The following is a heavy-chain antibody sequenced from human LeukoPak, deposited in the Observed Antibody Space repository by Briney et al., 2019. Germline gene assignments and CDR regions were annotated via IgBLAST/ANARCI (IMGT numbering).Heavy chain of an antibody. V-gene: IGHV1-69*06. CDR1: GGTFSSYA. J-gene: IGHJ6*04. CDR2: IIPIFGTA. Sequence: SVKVSCKASGGTFSSYAISWVRQAPGQGLEWMGGIIPIFGTANYAQKFQGRVTITADKSTSTAYMELSSPRSEDTAVYYCASHSGVPTAAGTGYYYYGMDVWGKGTTVTVSS. D-gene: IGHD6-13*01. CDR3: ASHSGVPTAAGTGYYYYGMDV.